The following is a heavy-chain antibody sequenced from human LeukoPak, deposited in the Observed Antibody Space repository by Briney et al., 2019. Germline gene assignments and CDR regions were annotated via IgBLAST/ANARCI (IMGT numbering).Heavy chain of an antibody. CDR2: ISGSGGST. J-gene: IGHJ5*02. V-gene: IGHV3-23*01. Sequence: PGGSLRLSCTASGFTFSNYWMHWVRQAPGKGLEWVSAISGSGGSTYYADSVKGRFTISRDNSKNTLYLQMNSLRAEDTAVYYCAKDHRGYSSSGWFDPWGQGTLVTVSS. CDR3: AKDHRGYSSSGWFDP. CDR1: GFTFSNYW. D-gene: IGHD6-13*01.